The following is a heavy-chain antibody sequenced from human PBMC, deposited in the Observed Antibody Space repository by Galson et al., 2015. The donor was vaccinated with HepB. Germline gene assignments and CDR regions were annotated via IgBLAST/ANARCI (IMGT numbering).Heavy chain of an antibody. CDR3: ARGQQLASDY. D-gene: IGHD1-1*01. CDR2: INPNSGGT. V-gene: IGHV1-2*02. Sequence: SVKVSCKASGYTFTGYYMHWMRQAPGQGLEWMGWINPNSGGTHYAQKFQGRVTMTRDTSISTAYMELSRLRFDDTAVYYCARGQQLASDYWGQGTLVTVSS. CDR1: GYTFTGYY. J-gene: IGHJ4*02.